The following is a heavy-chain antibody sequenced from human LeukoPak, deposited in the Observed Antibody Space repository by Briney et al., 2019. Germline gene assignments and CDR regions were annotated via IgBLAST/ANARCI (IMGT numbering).Heavy chain of an antibody. V-gene: IGHV3-23*01. D-gene: IGHD3-22*01. J-gene: IGHJ4*02. CDR1: GFTVRTNY. Sequence: GGSLRLSCAVSGFTVRTNYMNWVRQAPGKGLEWVSAISGSGGSTYYADSVKGRFTISRDNSKNTLYLQMNSLRAEDTAVYYCAKEKKYYYDSSGYPFDYWGQGTLVTVSS. CDR2: ISGSGGST. CDR3: AKEKKYYYDSSGYPFDY.